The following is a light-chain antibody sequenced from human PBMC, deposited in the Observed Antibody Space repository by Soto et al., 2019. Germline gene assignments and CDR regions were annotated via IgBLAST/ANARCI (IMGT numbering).Light chain of an antibody. Sequence: EIVLTQSPGTLSLSPGERATLSCRASQSVSSSYLAWYQQKPGQAPRLLIYGASSRATGIPDRFSGSGSETDFTLTISRLEPEDFEVYYCQQYGSSPLTFGGGTKVEIX. CDR1: QSVSSSY. J-gene: IGKJ4*01. V-gene: IGKV3-20*01. CDR3: QQYGSSPLT. CDR2: GAS.